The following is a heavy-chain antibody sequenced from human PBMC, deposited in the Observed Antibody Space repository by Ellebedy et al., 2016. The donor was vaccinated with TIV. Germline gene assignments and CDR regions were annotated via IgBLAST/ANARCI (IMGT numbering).Heavy chain of an antibody. Sequence: GGSLRLXCAASGFSFDSNAMTWVRQAPGKGLEWVSGISGSGDTTYYADSVKGRFTISRDKSKNMLSLQMNSLRVDDTAVYYCARGSSNWYGGIDHWGRGTQVTVSS. CDR1: GFSFDSNA. CDR2: ISGSGDTT. CDR3: ARGSSNWYGGIDH. V-gene: IGHV3-23*01. D-gene: IGHD6-13*01. J-gene: IGHJ4*02.